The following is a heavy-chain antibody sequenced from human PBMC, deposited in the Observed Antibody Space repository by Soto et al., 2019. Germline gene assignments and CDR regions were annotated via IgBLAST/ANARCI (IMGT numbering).Heavy chain of an antibody. D-gene: IGHD1-26*01. J-gene: IGHJ4*02. CDR1: GDSMSSSSYY. Sequence: PSETLSLTCTVSGDSMSSSSYYWGWIRQPPGKGLECIGSISYSGTTYYNPSLKSRVTMSVDTSKNQFSLRLSSVTAADTAVYYCASRSGTYQFDYRAQRAPVTGSS. CDR3: ASRSGTYQFDY. CDR2: ISYSGTT. V-gene: IGHV4-39*01.